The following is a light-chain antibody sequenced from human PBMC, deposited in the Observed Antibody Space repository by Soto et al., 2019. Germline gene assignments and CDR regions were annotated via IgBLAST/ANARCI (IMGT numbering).Light chain of an antibody. CDR1: PSLEHSDGNTY. V-gene: IGKV2-30*02. CDR3: MQGTHWPYS. CDR2: KVS. J-gene: IGKJ2*03. Sequence: DVVMTQSPLSLPVTLGQPASISCRSGPSLEHSDGNTYLHWFQQRPGQSPRRLIYKVSNRDSGVPDRFSGSGSGTDFTLMISRVEAEDVGVYYCMQGTHWPYSFGQGTKLEIK.